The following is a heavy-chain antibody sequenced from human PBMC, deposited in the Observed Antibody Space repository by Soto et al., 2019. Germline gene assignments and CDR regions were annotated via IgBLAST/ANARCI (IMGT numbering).Heavy chain of an antibody. D-gene: IGHD3-16*01. J-gene: IGHJ5*02. CDR2: INHTGSP. Sequence: TXSXTCEVSRRSFNXYYWRWILQPPGKGLEWIGEINHTGSPNHNPSLKSRVTISVDASKKQFSLRLSYLTPADTAVYYCASQVGVPSKWVGVAWGQGTPGTVS. CDR1: RRSFNXYY. CDR3: ASQVGVPSKWVGVA. V-gene: IGHV4-34*01.